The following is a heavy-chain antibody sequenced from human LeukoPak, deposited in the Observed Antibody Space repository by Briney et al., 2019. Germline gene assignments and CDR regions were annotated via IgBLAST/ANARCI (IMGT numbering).Heavy chain of an antibody. J-gene: IGHJ6*02. CDR1: GYSFSNYW. V-gene: IGHV5-51*01. D-gene: IGHD3-3*01. CDR2: IYPGDSET. CDR3: ARHAPNYDFWSGYLYGMDV. Sequence: GESLKISCKASGYSFSNYWIGWVRQMPGKGLECMGIIYPGDSETKYSPSFQGQVTISADKSISTAYLQWSSLKASDTAIYYCARHAPNYDFWSGYLYGMDVWGQGTTVTVFS.